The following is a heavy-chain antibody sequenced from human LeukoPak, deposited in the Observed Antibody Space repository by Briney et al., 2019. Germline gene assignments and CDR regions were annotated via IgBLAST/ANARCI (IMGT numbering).Heavy chain of an antibody. D-gene: IGHD4-23*01. CDR2: IRQDGSEK. Sequence: GGSLRLSCAASGFTFSSYAMSWVRQAPGKGLEWVANIRQDGSEKYYVDSVKGRFTISRDNAKNSLYLQMNSLRVEDTAAYYCARDGVKKLGFDYWGQGTLVTVSS. V-gene: IGHV3-7*01. J-gene: IGHJ4*02. CDR3: ARDGVKKLGFDY. CDR1: GFTFSSYA.